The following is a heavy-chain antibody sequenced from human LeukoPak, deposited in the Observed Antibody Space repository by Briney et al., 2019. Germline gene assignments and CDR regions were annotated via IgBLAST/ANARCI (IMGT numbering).Heavy chain of an antibody. CDR3: ARRHSYYFDY. V-gene: IGHV1-69*06. D-gene: IGHD3-3*02. Sequence: SVKVSCKAFGGTFSSYAISWVRQAPGQGLGWMGRIIPIFGTANYAQKFQGRVTITADKSTSTAYMELSSLRSEDTAVYYCARRHSYYFDYWGQGTLVTVSS. J-gene: IGHJ4*02. CDR1: GGTFSSYA. CDR2: IIPIFGTA.